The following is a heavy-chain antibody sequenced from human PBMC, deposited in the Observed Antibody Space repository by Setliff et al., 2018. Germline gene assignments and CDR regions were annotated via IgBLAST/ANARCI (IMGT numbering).Heavy chain of an antibody. CDR1: GYTFTDYY. CDR2: VDPEDGET. D-gene: IGHD3-10*01. J-gene: IGHJ4*02. CDR3: ATDQERFGELFDY. V-gene: IGHV1-69-2*01. Sequence: GASVKVSCKASGYTFTDYYMHWVQQAPGKGLEWMGRVDPEDGETIYAEKFQGRVTITADTSTDTAYMELSSLRSEDTAVYYCATDQERFGELFDYWGQGTLVTVSS.